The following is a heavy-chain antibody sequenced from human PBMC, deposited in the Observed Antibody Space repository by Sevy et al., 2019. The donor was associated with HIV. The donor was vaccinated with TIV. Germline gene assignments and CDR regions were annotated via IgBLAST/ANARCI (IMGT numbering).Heavy chain of an antibody. V-gene: IGHV3-7*03. CDR3: ARTPPQNYYDSSGSPFGY. CDR1: GFTFSSYW. J-gene: IGHJ4*02. CDR2: IKQDGSEK. Sequence: GGSLRLSCAASGFTFSSYWMSWVRQAPGKGLEWVANIKQDGSEKYYVDSVKGRFTISRDNAKNSLYLQMNSLRAEDTAVYYCARTPPQNYYDSSGSPFGYWGQGTLVTVSS. D-gene: IGHD3-22*01.